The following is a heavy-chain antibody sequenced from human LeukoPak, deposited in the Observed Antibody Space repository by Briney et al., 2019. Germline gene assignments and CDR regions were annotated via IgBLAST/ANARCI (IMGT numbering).Heavy chain of an antibody. Sequence: SETLSLTCTVSGGSISRYYWSWIRQPAGKGLEWIGRIYTSGSTNYNPPLKSRVNMSVDKSKNEFSLKRSSVTSADTAVYYCAREGPNLYSSSWAPIPHYYYYFMYVWGQGTTVTVSS. J-gene: IGHJ6*02. CDR1: GGSISRYY. CDR3: AREGPNLYSSSWAPIPHYYYYFMYV. CDR2: IYTSGST. V-gene: IGHV4-4*07. D-gene: IGHD6-13*01.